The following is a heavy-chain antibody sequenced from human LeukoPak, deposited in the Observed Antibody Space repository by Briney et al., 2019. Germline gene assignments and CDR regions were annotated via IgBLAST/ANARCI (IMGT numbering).Heavy chain of an antibody. Sequence: RGSLRLSCAASGFNFSPYSMNWVRQAPGKGLEWVSYISRGSSTIHYADSVKGRFTISRDNAKNSLYLQMNSLRDEDTAVYYCSGGSFYDYWGQGALVTVSS. V-gene: IGHV3-48*02. D-gene: IGHD1-26*01. J-gene: IGHJ4*02. CDR2: ISRGSSTI. CDR1: GFNFSPYS. CDR3: SGGSFYDY.